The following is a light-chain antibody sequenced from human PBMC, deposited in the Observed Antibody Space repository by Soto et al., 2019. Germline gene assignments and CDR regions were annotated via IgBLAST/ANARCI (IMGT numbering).Light chain of an antibody. J-gene: IGLJ2*01. Sequence: QLVLTQPASVSGSPGQSLTISCTGTRSDIGAFKFVSWFQQHPGKAPKLVIYEVSNRPSGVSNRFSGSKSGNTASLTISGLQAEDEAHYYCASYTATTTVIFGGGTKLTVL. V-gene: IGLV2-14*01. CDR2: EVS. CDR1: RSDIGAFKF. CDR3: ASYTATTTVI.